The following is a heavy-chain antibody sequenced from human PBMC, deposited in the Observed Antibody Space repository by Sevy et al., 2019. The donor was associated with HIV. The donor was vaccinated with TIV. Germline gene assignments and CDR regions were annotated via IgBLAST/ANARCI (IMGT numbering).Heavy chain of an antibody. Sequence: SQTLSLTCAISGDSVSSESAAWNWIRQSPSRGLEWLGRTYYRSKWYIEYAVSVKSRLTISPDTSKNQFFLQLNSVTPEDTAMYFCARGNLEFDYWGQGTMVTVSS. D-gene: IGHD1-1*01. CDR3: ARGNLEFDY. CDR1: GDSVSSESAA. J-gene: IGHJ4*02. V-gene: IGHV6-1*01. CDR2: TYYRSKWYI.